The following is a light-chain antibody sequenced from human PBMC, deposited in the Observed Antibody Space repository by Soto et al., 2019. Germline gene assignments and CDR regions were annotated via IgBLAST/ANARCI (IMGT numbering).Light chain of an antibody. V-gene: IGKV3-20*01. Sequence: EIVMTQSPGTLCLSPGERATLSCRASQSVSSNLAWYQQKPGQTPRLLIYGASSRSPGIPDRFSGSGSGTDFTLTINRLEPEDSAVYYCQQYGRSPTFGQGTKVDIK. CDR2: GAS. CDR1: QSVSSN. CDR3: QQYGRSPT. J-gene: IGKJ1*01.